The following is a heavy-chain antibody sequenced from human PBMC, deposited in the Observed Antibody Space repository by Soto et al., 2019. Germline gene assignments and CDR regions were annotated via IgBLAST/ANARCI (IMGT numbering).Heavy chain of an antibody. Sequence: ASVKVSCKASGYTFTSYYMHWVRQAPGQGLEWMGIINPSGGNTSYAQKFQGRVTMTRDTSTSTVYMELSSLRSEDTAVYYCARVGRRLLYSGYDYAFDIWGQGTMVTVSS. J-gene: IGHJ3*02. CDR3: ARVGRRLLYSGYDYAFDI. V-gene: IGHV1-46*03. D-gene: IGHD5-12*01. CDR1: GYTFTSYY. CDR2: INPSGGNT.